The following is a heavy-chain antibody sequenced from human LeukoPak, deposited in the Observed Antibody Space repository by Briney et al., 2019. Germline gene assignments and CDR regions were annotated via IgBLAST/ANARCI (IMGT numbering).Heavy chain of an antibody. CDR3: VRTRGWAYFDY. CDR2: IMQDGSDK. D-gene: IGHD6-19*01. CDR1: GFTFSTYW. Sequence: GGSLRLSCEASGFTFSTYWMSWVRQAPGKGLEWVANIMQDGSDKYSVDSVRGRFTISRDNAKNSLYLQMDSLRAEDTAVYYCVRTRGWAYFDYWGQGTLVTVSS. J-gene: IGHJ4*02. V-gene: IGHV3-7*01.